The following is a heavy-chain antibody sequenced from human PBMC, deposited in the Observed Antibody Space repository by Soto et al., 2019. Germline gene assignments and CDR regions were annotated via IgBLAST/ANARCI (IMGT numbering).Heavy chain of an antibody. Sequence: QVQLQQWGAGLLKPSETLSLTCAVYGGSFSGYYWSWIRQPPGKGLEWIGEINHSGSTNYNPSLKSRVTISVDTSKNQFSLKLSSVTAADTAVYYCARGRLTTVVTNWGRYYYYYGMDVWGQGTTVTVSS. CDR1: GGSFSGYY. J-gene: IGHJ6*02. V-gene: IGHV4-34*01. CDR2: INHSGST. CDR3: ARGRLTTVVTNWGRYYYYYGMDV. D-gene: IGHD4-17*01.